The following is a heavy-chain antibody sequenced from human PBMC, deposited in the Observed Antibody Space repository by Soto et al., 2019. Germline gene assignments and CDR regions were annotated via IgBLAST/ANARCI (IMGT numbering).Heavy chain of an antibody. CDR1: GFTFSSYS. V-gene: IGHV3-21*01. CDR2: ISSSSSYI. J-gene: IGHJ4*02. D-gene: IGHD3-10*01. CDR3: ARAHPSMVRGVIITWADY. Sequence: GGSLRLSCAASGFTFSSYSMNWVRQAPGKGLEWVSSISSSSSYIYYADSVKGRFTISRDNAKNSLYLQMNSLRAEDTAVYYCARAHPSMVRGVIITWADYWGQGTLVTVSS.